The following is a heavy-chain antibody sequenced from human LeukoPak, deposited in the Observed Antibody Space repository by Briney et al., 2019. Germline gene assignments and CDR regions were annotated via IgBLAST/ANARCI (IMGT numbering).Heavy chain of an antibody. CDR3: ARDLHLGWFDS. CDR2: IHYGENT. CDR1: GDSINSYY. D-gene: IGHD7-27*01. J-gene: IGHJ5*01. Sequence: TSETLSLTCTVSGDSINSYYWNWIRQPPRKRLEWIGYIHYGENTNYNPSLKSRVTISLDTSRKFFSLNLSSVTAADTAVYYCARDLHLGWFDSWGQGTLVHVSS. V-gene: IGHV4-59*01.